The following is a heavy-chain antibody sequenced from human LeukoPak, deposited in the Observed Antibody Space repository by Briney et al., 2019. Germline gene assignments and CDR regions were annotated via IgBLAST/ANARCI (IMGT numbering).Heavy chain of an antibody. V-gene: IGHV3-23*01. CDR1: GFTFSSYA. D-gene: IGHD2-2*01. CDR2: ISGSGGST. Sequence: PGRSLRLSCAASGFTFSSYAMHWVRQAPGKGLEWVSAISGSGGSTYYADSVKGRFTISRDNSKNTLYLQMNSLRAEDTAVYYCANREYCSSTSCFLFRPFDYWGQGTLVTVSS. CDR3: ANREYCSSTSCFLFRPFDY. J-gene: IGHJ4*02.